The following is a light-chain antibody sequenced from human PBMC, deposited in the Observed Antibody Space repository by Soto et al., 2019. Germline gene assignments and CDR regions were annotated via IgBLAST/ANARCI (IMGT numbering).Light chain of an antibody. CDR2: GAS. CDR3: QQYGRSPWT. CDR1: QSVSSSY. V-gene: IGKV3-20*01. Sequence: EIVLTQSPVTLSLSPGERATLSCRASQSVSSSYLAWYQQKPGQAPGLLIYGASSRATGIPDRFSGSGSGTDFTLTISRLEPEDFAVYYCQQYGRSPWTFGQGTKVDIK. J-gene: IGKJ1*01.